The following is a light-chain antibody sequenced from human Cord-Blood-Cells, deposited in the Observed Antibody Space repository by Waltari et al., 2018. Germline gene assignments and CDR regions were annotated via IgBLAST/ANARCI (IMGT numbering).Light chain of an antibody. CDR3: CSYAGSSTYV. Sequence: QSALTQPASVSGSPGQSIPISCTGTSSDGGSYNLVSWYQQHPGKAPKLMIYEGSKRPSGVSNRFSGSKSGNTASLTISGLQAEDEADYYCCSYAGSSTYVFGTGTKVTVL. V-gene: IGLV2-23*01. CDR1: SSDGGSYNL. CDR2: EGS. J-gene: IGLJ1*01.